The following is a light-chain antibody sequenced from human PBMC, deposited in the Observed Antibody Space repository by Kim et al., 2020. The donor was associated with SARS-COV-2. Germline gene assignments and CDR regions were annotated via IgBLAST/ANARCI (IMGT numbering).Light chain of an antibody. V-gene: IGLV2-14*03. Sequence: GQTITISCTGTSSDLGGYNYVSWYQQHPGKAPKLMIYDVSNRPSGVSNRFSCSKSGNTASLTISGLQAEDEADYYCSSYTSSSTLVFGGGTQLTVL. CDR3: SSYTSSSTLV. J-gene: IGLJ2*01. CDR2: DVS. CDR1: SSDLGGYNY.